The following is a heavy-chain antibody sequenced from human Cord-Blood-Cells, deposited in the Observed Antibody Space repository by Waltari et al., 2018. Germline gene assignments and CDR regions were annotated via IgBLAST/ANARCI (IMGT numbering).Heavy chain of an antibody. J-gene: IGHJ6*03. D-gene: IGHD3-3*01. Sequence: QVQLQQWGAGQLKPSETLALTCAVDGGPFSGYYCSWIRQPPGKGREWIGEINHSGSPNYTPSLKSRVTISVDTSKNQFSLKLSSVTAADTAVYYCARGRGSVRYDFWSGYYRHYYMDVWGKGTTVTVSS. CDR3: ARGRGSVRYDFWSGYYRHYYMDV. CDR2: INHSGSP. V-gene: IGHV4-34*01. CDR1: GGPFSGYY.